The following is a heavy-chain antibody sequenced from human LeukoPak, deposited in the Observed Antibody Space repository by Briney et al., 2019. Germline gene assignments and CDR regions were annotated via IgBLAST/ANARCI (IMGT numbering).Heavy chain of an antibody. CDR3: AGTYCGGDGYGYFQH. CDR1: GFTFSVYW. D-gene: IGHD2-21*02. J-gene: IGHJ1*01. CDR2: VSGDGNRS. Sequence: GGSLGLSCAASGFTFSVYWIYWVRQAPGKGLVWVSRVSGDGNRSTYADSVKGRFTISRDNAKNRVYLQMNSLRAEDTAVYYCAGTYCGGDGYGYFQHWGQGTLVTVSS. V-gene: IGHV3-74*01.